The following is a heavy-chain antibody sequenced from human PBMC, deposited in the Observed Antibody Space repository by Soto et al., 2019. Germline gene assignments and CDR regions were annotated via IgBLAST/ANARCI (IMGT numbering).Heavy chain of an antibody. CDR3: ARGDSTDCSNGVCSFFYNHDMDV. Sequence: ASVKVSCKASGYTFTDYYMHWVRQAPGQGLEWMGWIIPNSGGTNYAQKFQGWVTMTTDTSISTASMELTRLTSDDTAIYYCARGDSTDCSNGVCSFFYNHDMDVWGQGTTVTVSS. D-gene: IGHD2-8*01. CDR2: IIPNSGGT. CDR1: GYTFTDYY. J-gene: IGHJ6*02. V-gene: IGHV1-2*04.